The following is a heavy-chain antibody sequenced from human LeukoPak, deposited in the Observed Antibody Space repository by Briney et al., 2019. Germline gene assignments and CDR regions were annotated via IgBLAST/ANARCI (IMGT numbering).Heavy chain of an antibody. CDR3: AKRGGYAANWFDP. Sequence: GGSLRLSCAASGFTFSSYAMHWVRQAPGKGLEWVAVISYDGSNKYYADSVKGRFTISRDNSKNTLYLQMNSLRAEDTAVYYCAKRGGYAANWFDPWGQGTLVTVSS. D-gene: IGHD5-12*01. V-gene: IGHV3-30*04. J-gene: IGHJ5*02. CDR2: ISYDGSNK. CDR1: GFTFSSYA.